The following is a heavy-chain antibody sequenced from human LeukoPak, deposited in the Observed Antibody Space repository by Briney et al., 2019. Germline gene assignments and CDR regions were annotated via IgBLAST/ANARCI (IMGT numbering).Heavy chain of an antibody. V-gene: IGHV3-21*01. CDR3: ARLGGYSKSFDY. CDR1: GFTFSSYS. J-gene: IGHJ4*02. Sequence: AGGSLRLSXAASGFTFSSYSMNWVCQAPGKGLEWVSSISSSSSYIYCADSVKGRFTISRDNAKNSLYLQMNSLRAEDTAVYYCARLGGYSKSFDYWGQGTLVTVSS. CDR2: ISSSSSYI. D-gene: IGHD4-11*01.